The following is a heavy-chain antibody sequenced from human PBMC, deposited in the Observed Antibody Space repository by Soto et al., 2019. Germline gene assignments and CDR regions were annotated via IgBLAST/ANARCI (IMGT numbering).Heavy chain of an antibody. J-gene: IGHJ6*02. V-gene: IGHV3-11*01. CDR2: ITFSGNTV. CDR3: ARVSWREKYGMDV. Sequence: QVQLVESGGGLVKPGGSLRLSCAASGFTFSDSYMSWIRQAPGKGLERISNITFSGNTVYYANSLKGRFTISRDNAKNSLYLQMNRLRAEDTAVYYCARVSWREKYGMDVWGQGTTVTVSS. CDR1: GFTFSDSY.